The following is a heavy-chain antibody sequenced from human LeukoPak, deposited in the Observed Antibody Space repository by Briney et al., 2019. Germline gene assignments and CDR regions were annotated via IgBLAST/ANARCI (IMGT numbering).Heavy chain of an antibody. CDR2: ISYEGSTK. V-gene: IGHV3-30-3*01. Sequence: PGGSLRLSCAASGFTFSSYAMHWVRQAPGRGLEWVSLISYEGSTKYYADSVRGRFSIPRDNSKNTLSLQMNSLAAEDTAVYYCARDSGLYSGDASLAYWGQGTLVAVS. CDR3: ARDSGLYSGDASLAY. D-gene: IGHD5-12*01. CDR1: GFTFSSYA. J-gene: IGHJ4*02.